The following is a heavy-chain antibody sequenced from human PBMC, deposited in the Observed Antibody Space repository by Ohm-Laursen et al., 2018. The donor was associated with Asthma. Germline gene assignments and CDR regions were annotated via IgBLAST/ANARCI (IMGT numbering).Heavy chain of an antibody. CDR1: GASISSGDHY. D-gene: IGHD3-22*01. CDR2: IYYSGLT. CDR3: ARGAFYYESTGYYFFDH. V-gene: IGHV4-31*03. Sequence: TLSLTCTVSGASISSGDHYWSWIRQHPGKGLEWIGYIYYSGLTYSNPSLRSRVIISVDTSKNQFSLNLTSVTAADTAVYYCARGAFYYESTGYYFFDHWGQGALVTVSS. J-gene: IGHJ4*02.